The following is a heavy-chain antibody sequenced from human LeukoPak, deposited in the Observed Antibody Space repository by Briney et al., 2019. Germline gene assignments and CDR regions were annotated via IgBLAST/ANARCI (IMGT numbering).Heavy chain of an antibody. Sequence: GGSLRLSCAASGFTFSSYSMNWVRQAPGKGLEWVSSISSSSSYIYYADSVKGRFTISRDNAKNSLYLQMNSLRAEDTAVYYCARPETAYGDDAFDIWGQGTMVTVSS. CDR2: ISSSSSYI. J-gene: IGHJ3*02. CDR1: GFTFSSYS. CDR3: ARPETAYGDDAFDI. D-gene: IGHD2-21*01. V-gene: IGHV3-21*01.